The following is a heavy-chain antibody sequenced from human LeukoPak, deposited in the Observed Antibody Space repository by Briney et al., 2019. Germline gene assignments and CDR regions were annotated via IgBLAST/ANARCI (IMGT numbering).Heavy chain of an antibody. CDR1: GGSISSSSYY. J-gene: IGHJ4*02. Sequence: KPSETLSLTCTVSGGSISSSSYYWGWIRQPPGKGLEWIGSIYYSGSTYYNPSLKSRVTISVDTSKNQFSLKLSSVTAADTAVYYCARGHIAVAGTFFDYWGQGTLVTVSS. D-gene: IGHD6-19*01. CDR2: IYYSGST. CDR3: ARGHIAVAGTFFDY. V-gene: IGHV4-39*07.